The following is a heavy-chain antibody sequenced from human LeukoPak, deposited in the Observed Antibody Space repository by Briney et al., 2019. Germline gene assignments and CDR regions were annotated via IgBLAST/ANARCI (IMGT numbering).Heavy chain of an antibody. J-gene: IGHJ4*02. D-gene: IGHD7-27*01. V-gene: IGHV3-33*06. Sequence: GRSLRLSCAASGSSFRSFGMHWVRQAPGKGLEWLALIWYDGSKTFYADSAKGRFTISRDNSKNTLHLLMTRLRAEDTAIYYCAKDWGLSSSYYFDSWGQGTQVAVSS. CDR2: IWYDGSKT. CDR1: GSSFRSFG. CDR3: AKDWGLSSSYYFDS.